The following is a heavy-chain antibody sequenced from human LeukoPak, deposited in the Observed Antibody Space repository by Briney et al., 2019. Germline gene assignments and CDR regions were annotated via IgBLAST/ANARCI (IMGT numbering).Heavy chain of an antibody. CDR2: INHSGST. CDR1: GGSFSGYY. D-gene: IGHD6-19*01. V-gene: IGHV4-34*01. Sequence: PSETLSLTCAVYGGSFSGYYWSWIRQPPGKGLEWIGEINHSGSTNYNPSLKSRVTISVDTSKNHFSLKLSSVTAADTAVYYCARGAGWWSHWGQGTLVTVSS. J-gene: IGHJ4*02. CDR3: ARGAGWWSH.